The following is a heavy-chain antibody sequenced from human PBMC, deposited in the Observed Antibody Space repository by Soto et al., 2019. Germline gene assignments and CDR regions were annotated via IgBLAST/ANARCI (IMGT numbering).Heavy chain of an antibody. CDR3: TTERDY. V-gene: IGHV3-73*02. Sequence: EVQLVESGGGLVQIGGSLRLSCATSGLNFSGSAMHWARQASGKGLEWVGRIRSRPHNYATTYAASVEGRFTISRDDSKNTVYLQMNGLKNEDTAVYYCTTERDYWGRGTLVTVSS. J-gene: IGHJ4*02. CDR2: IRSRPHNYAT. CDR1: GLNFSGSA.